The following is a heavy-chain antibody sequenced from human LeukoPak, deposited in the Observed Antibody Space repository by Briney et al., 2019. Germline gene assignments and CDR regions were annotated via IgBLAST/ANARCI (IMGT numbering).Heavy chain of an antibody. D-gene: IGHD1-14*01. CDR3: ARWYGAFDH. Sequence: SGGSLRLSCAASGFTFSTYGMSWVRQAPGKGLQWVSAISGSGGSTHYADSVKGRFTISRDNAKNSLYLQMNSLRADDTAVYYCARWYGAFDHWGQGTRVTVSS. V-gene: IGHV3-23*01. CDR2: ISGSGGST. CDR1: GFTFSTYG. J-gene: IGHJ4*02.